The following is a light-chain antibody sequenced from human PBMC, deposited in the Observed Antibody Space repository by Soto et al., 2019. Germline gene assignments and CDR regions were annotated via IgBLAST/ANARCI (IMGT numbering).Light chain of an antibody. CDR3: QQYDTYPGT. CDR1: QSIVRW. J-gene: IGKJ1*01. CDR2: DAS. Sequence: DIQMTQSPSTLSASVEDRVTITCRASQSIVRWSAWYQQKPGKAPNLLIYDASTLKSGVPSRLSVSGSGTEFTLTICSMQHDDVATYYCQQYDTYPGTCGEGTEVEIK. V-gene: IGKV1-5*01.